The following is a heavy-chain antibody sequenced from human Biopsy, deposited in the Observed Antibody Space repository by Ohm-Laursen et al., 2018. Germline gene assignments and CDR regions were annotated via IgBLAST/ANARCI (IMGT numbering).Heavy chain of an antibody. CDR1: GVTLSGYG. V-gene: IGHV3-21*01. Sequence: SLRLSCAASGVTLSGYGMNWVRQAPGKGLEWVSSISISGSYVSYAESVKGRFTISRDNSKNSLFLQMNSLRDEDTALYYCAKISCGGDCYPHAFDIWGQGTMVTVSS. CDR3: AKISCGGDCYPHAFDI. J-gene: IGHJ3*02. CDR2: ISISGSYV. D-gene: IGHD2-21*02.